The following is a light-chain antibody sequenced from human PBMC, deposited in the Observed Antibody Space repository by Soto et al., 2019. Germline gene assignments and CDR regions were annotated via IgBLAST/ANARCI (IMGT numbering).Light chain of an antibody. V-gene: IGKV1-39*01. J-gene: IGKJ4*01. CDR3: QQSSTTPLT. CDR2: AAS. Sequence: DIQMTQSPSSLSASVGDRVTITCRASQAISNYLNWYQQRPGQAPKVLICAASSLQSGVPSRFSGSGYGTDFTLTISNLQPEDFATYYCQQSSTTPLTFGGWTKLEIK. CDR1: QAISNY.